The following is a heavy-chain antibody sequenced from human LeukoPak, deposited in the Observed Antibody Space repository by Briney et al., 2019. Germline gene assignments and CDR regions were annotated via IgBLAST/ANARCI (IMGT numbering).Heavy chain of an antibody. D-gene: IGHD4-23*01. J-gene: IGHJ3*02. V-gene: IGHV4-59*08. Sequence: SETLSLTCTVSGGSISSYYWSWIRQPPGKGLEWIGYIYYSGSTNYNPSLKSRVTISVDTSKNQFSLKLSSVTAADTAVYYCARQTYTWTPSGGDAFDIWGQGTMVTVSS. CDR2: IYYSGST. CDR3: ARQTYTWTPSGGDAFDI. CDR1: GGSISSYY.